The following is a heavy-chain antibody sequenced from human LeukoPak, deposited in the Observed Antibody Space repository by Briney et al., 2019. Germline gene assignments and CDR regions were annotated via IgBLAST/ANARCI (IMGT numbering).Heavy chain of an antibody. Sequence: PGGSLRLSCAASGFTFSRYGMHWVRQAPGKGLERVAFIRYDGSNEYYADSVKGRFTISRDNSKNTLYLQMNSLRAEDAAVYFCAKDPSNQLLYSSYYYYMDVWGKGTTVTVSS. CDR3: AKDPSNQLLYSSYYYYMDV. CDR2: IRYDGSNE. V-gene: IGHV3-30*02. D-gene: IGHD2-2*02. J-gene: IGHJ6*03. CDR1: GFTFSRYG.